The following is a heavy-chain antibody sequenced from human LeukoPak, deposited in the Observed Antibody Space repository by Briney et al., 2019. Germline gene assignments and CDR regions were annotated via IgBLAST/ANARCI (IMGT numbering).Heavy chain of an antibody. CDR2: IYYSGST. V-gene: IGHV4-59*08. J-gene: IGHJ5*02. CDR1: GGSISSYY. D-gene: IGHD3-10*01. Sequence: SETLSLTCTVSGGSISSYYWSWIRQPPGKGLEWIGYIYYSGSTNYNPSLKSRVTISVDTSKNQFSLKLSSVTAADTAVYYCARQQGYGSAFDPWGQGTLVTVSS. CDR3: ARQQGYGSAFDP.